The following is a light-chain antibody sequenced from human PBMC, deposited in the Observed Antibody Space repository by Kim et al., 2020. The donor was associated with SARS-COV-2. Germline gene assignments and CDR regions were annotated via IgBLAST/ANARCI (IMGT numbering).Light chain of an antibody. CDR2: AAS. V-gene: IGKV1-NL1*01. CDR1: QVISDS. Sequence: DIQMTQSPSSLSASVGDRVTITCRADQVISDSLAWYQQKSGKAPKLLLYAASRLQSGVPSRFSGSGSGADYTLTIGSLQPEDFATYYCQQYYSFPLTFGGGTKVEI. J-gene: IGKJ4*01. CDR3: QQYYSFPLT.